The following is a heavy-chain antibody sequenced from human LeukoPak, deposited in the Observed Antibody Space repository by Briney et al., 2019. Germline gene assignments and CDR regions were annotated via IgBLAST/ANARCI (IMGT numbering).Heavy chain of an antibody. V-gene: IGHV1-69*05. CDR3: ARAGGSGYYYYYRDV. CDR2: IIPIFGTT. J-gene: IGHJ6*03. Sequence: SVKVSCKASGGTFISYAISWVRQAPGQGLAWMGRIIPIFGTTNYAQKFQGRVTITTDESTRTAYLDLSSLRSEETAVYYCARAGGSGYYYYYRDVWGKGTTVTVSS. D-gene: IGHD3-10*01. CDR1: GGTFISYA.